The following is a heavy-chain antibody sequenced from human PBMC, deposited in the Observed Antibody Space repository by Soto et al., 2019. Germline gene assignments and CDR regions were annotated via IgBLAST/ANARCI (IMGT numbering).Heavy chain of an antibody. D-gene: IGHD6-19*01. Sequence: GGSLRLSCAASGFTFSSYAMSWVRQAPGKGLEWVSAISGSGGSTYYADSVKGRFTISRDNSKNTLYLQMNSLRAEDTAVYYCAKISKSSGWRRDYYYYGMDVWGQGTTVTVS. J-gene: IGHJ6*02. CDR2: ISGSGGST. CDR1: GFTFSSYA. V-gene: IGHV3-23*01. CDR3: AKISKSSGWRRDYYYYGMDV.